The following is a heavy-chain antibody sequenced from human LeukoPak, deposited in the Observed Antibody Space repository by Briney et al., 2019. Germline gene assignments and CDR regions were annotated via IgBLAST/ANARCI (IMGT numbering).Heavy chain of an antibody. CDR3: SCGSGSRRVDF. CDR1: GFTFSSYS. D-gene: IGHD3-10*01. CDR2: ISGSGGST. V-gene: IGHV3-23*01. Sequence: GGSLRLSCSASGFTFSSYSMNWVRQAPGKGLEWVSAISGSGGSTYYADSVKGRFTISRDNSKNTVFLQMNSLSAEDTAVYYCSCGSGSRRVDFWGQGTLVTVSS. J-gene: IGHJ4*02.